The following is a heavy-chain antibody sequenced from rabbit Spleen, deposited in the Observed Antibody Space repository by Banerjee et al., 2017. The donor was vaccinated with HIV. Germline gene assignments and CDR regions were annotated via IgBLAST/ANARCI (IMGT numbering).Heavy chain of an antibody. V-gene: IGHV1S47*01. CDR2: IYTGDAST. CDR1: GFSFSSND. J-gene: IGHJ4*01. D-gene: IGHD1-1*01. CDR3: GRSGVSGGWVYNL. Sequence: EESGGDLVKPGASLTLTCTASGFSFSSNDYMCWVRQAPGKGLEWIACIYTGDASTYYASWVNGRFTISRSTSLNTVFLQMTSLTVADTATYFCGRSGVSGGWVYNLWGPGPWSPS.